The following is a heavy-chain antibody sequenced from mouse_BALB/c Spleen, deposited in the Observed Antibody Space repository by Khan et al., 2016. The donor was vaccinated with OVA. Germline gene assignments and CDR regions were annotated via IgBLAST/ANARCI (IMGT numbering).Heavy chain of an antibody. Sequence: VQLQQSGPDLMKPGASVKISCKASGYSFTSYYIHWVMQTHGKSLEWIGYIDPFSGGTTYNQKFKGKATLTVDKSSSTAYIHLSNLTFEDAAVYYCTRHGYVAWFTYWGQGTLVTVSA. CDR3: TRHGYVAWFTY. J-gene: IGHJ3*01. CDR2: IDPFSGGT. CDR1: GYSFTSYY. D-gene: IGHD2-14*01. V-gene: IGHV1S135*01.